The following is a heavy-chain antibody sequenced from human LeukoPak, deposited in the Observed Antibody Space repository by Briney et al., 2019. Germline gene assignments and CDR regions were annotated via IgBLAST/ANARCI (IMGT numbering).Heavy chain of an antibody. D-gene: IGHD5-18*01. CDR3: ARVALYTYGSWGNFDS. CDR1: GGSIRSSSYY. V-gene: IGHV4-39*07. J-gene: IGHJ4*02. Sequence: SETLSLTCTVSGGSIRSSSYYWGWIRQPPGEDLEWIASIFYSGSTYYNPSLMRRVTISVDTSKNQFSLKVRSVTVADTAVYYCARVALYTYGSWGNFDSWGQGTLVSVSS. CDR2: IFYSGST.